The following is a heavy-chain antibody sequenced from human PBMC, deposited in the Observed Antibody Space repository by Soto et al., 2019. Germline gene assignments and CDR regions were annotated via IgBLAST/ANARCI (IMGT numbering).Heavy chain of an antibody. D-gene: IGHD1-26*01. Sequence: EVQLVESGGGLVQPGGSLRLSCAASEFTFNNYWIHWVRQPPGKGLVWVSRIKCDGSSTTYADPGKGRFTISRDKAKNTLYLQMNSLRAEDTAVYYCARGANTVGVAGGMDVWGQGTTVTVSS. CDR3: ARGANTVGVAGGMDV. CDR1: EFTFNNYW. J-gene: IGHJ6*02. CDR2: IKCDGSST. V-gene: IGHV3-74*01.